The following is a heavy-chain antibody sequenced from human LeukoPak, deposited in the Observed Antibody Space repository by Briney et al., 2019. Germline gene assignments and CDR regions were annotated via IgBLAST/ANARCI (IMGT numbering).Heavy chain of an antibody. CDR1: GYTFTSYG. CDR3: ARSGLELPWFGELWY. Sequence: ASVKVSCKASGYTFTSYGISWVRQAPGQGLEWMGWISAYNGNTNYAQKLQGRVTMTTDTSTSTAYMELRSLRSDDTAVYYCARSGLELPWFGELWYWGQGTLVTVSS. J-gene: IGHJ4*02. V-gene: IGHV1-18*04. D-gene: IGHD3-10*01. CDR2: ISAYNGNT.